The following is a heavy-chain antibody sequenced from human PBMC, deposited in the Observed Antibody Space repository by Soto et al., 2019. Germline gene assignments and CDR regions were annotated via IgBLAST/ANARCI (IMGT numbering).Heavy chain of an antibody. CDR1: GYTFTSYG. J-gene: IGHJ6*02. Sequence: ASVKVSCKASGYTFTSYGISWVRQAPGQGLEWMGWISAYNGNTNYAQKLQGRVTMTTDTSTSTAYMELRSLRSDDTAVYYCARDPDCGGDCYPRGYYYGMDVWG. CDR3: ARDPDCGGDCYPRGYYYGMDV. V-gene: IGHV1-18*01. D-gene: IGHD2-21*02. CDR2: ISAYNGNT.